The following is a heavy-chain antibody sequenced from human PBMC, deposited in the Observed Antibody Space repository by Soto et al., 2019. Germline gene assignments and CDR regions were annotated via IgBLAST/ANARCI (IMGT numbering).Heavy chain of an antibody. CDR1: GFTFDDYA. J-gene: IGHJ5*02. CDR2: TSWNSGSI. CDR3: AKGRAGTTSYNWFDP. D-gene: IGHD1-1*01. V-gene: IGHV3-9*01. Sequence: PGGSLRLSCAASGFTFDDYAMHWARQAPGKGLEWVSGTSWNSGSIGYADSVKGRFTISRDNAKNSLYLQMNSLRAEDTALYYCAKGRAGTTSYNWFDPWGQGTLVTVSS.